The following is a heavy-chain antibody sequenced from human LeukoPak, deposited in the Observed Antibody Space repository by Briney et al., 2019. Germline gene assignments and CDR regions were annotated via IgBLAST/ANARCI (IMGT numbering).Heavy chain of an antibody. D-gene: IGHD2-15*01. Sequence: SETLSLTCTVSGGSISSYYWSWIRQPPGKGLEWIGYICSSGSTQYNPSLKSRVNISVDTSNNQFSLKLSSVTAADTAVYFCSRYSCTSGTCYYFDYWGQGILVTVSS. CDR1: GGSISSYY. V-gene: IGHV4-59*01. CDR3: SRYSCTSGTCYYFDY. J-gene: IGHJ4*02. CDR2: ICSSGST.